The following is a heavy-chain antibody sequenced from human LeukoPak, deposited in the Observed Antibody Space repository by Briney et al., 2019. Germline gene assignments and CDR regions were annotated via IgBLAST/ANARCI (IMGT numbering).Heavy chain of an antibody. D-gene: IGHD5-24*01. J-gene: IGHJ6*02. Sequence: PGGSLRLSCAASGFTFSSYSMNWVRQAPGKGLEWVSYISSSSSTIYYADSVKGRFTISRDNAKNSLYLQMNSLRAEDTAVYYCARDPPKRWLILYGMDVWGQGTTVTVSS. CDR2: ISSSSSTI. CDR3: ARDPPKRWLILYGMDV. CDR1: GFTFSSYS. V-gene: IGHV3-48*04.